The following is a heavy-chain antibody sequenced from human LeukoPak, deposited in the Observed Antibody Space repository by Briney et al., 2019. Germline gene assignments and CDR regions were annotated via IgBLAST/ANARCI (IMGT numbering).Heavy chain of an antibody. D-gene: IGHD1-14*01. J-gene: IGHJ4*02. CDR3: ARDMWGTCDY. CDR1: GFTFSDYW. Sequence: GGSLRPSCAAPGFTFSDYWMHWVRQAPGKGPAWVSRINPDGTSTSYADSVKGRFTISRDNAKNTLYLQISSVRAEDTAVYYCARDMWGTCDYWGQGTLVTVSS. V-gene: IGHV3-74*01. CDR2: INPDGTST.